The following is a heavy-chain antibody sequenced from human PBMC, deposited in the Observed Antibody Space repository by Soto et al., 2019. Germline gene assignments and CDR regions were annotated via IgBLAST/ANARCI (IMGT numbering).Heavy chain of an antibody. D-gene: IGHD3-22*01. V-gene: IGHV3-33*01. Sequence: PGGSLRLSCAASGFTFSSYGMHWVRQAPGKGLEWVAVIWYDGSNKYYADSVKGRFTISRDNSKNTLYLQMNSLRAEDTAVYYCARTYYDSSGYLARYYYGMDVWGQGTTVTVSS. CDR3: ARTYYDSSGYLARYYYGMDV. CDR2: IWYDGSNK. J-gene: IGHJ6*02. CDR1: GFTFSSYG.